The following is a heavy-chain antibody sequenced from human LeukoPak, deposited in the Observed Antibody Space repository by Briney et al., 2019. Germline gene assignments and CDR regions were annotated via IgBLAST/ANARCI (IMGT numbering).Heavy chain of an antibody. Sequence: HSGGSLRLSCAASGFTFSSYWMSWVRQAPGKGLEWVANINQDGSRKHYVDSVKGRFTVSRDNAEKSLYLQTNSLRVEDTALYYCARLWGDATIFDLWGQGTLVTVSS. CDR1: GFTFSSYW. CDR3: ARLWGDATIFDL. D-gene: IGHD5-12*01. V-gene: IGHV3-7*01. J-gene: IGHJ4*02. CDR2: INQDGSRK.